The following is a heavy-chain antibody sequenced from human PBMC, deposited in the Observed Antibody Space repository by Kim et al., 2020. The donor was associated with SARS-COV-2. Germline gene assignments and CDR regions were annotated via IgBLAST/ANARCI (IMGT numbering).Heavy chain of an antibody. V-gene: IGHV4-34*01. Sequence: SETLSLTCAVYGGSFSGYYWSWIRQPPGKGLEWIGEINHSGSTNYNPSLKSRVTISVDTSKNQFSLKLSSVTAADTAVYYCARAFQWASDYWGQGTLVTVSS. CDR2: INHSGST. D-gene: IGHD1-26*01. CDR1: GGSFSGYY. CDR3: ARAFQWASDY. J-gene: IGHJ4*02.